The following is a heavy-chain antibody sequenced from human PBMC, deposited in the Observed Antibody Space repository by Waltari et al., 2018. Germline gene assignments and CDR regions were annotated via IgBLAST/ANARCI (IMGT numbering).Heavy chain of an antibody. CDR3: AKDLRYFDWLLEALYPDY. V-gene: IGHV3-30*18. Sequence: QVQLVESGGGVVQPGRSLRLSCAASGFTFSSYGMPWVRQAPAKGLEWVAVISYDGSNKYYADSVKGRFTISRDNSKNTLYLQMNSLRAEDTAVYYCAKDLRYFDWLLEALYPDYWGQGTLVTVSS. CDR1: GFTFSSYG. CDR2: ISYDGSNK. J-gene: IGHJ4*02. D-gene: IGHD3-9*01.